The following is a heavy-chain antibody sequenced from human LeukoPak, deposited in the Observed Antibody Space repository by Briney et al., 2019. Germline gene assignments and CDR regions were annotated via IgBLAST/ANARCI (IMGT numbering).Heavy chain of an antibody. D-gene: IGHD2-15*01. J-gene: IGHJ6*03. V-gene: IGHV4-34*01. CDR3: ARVLLGYCSGGSCYSRHYYYYMDV. CDR1: GGSFSGYY. CDR2: INHSGST. Sequence: SETLSLTCAVYGGSFSGYYWSWIRQPPGKGLEWIGEINHSGSTNYNPSLKSRVTISVDTSKNQFSLKLSSVTAADTAVYYCARVLLGYCSGGSCYSRHYYYYMDVWGKGTTVTVSS.